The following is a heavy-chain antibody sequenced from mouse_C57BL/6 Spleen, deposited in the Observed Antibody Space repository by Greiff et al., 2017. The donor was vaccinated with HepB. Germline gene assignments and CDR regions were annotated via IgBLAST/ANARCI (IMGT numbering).Heavy chain of an antibody. D-gene: IGHD2-14*01. V-gene: IGHV1-15*01. J-gene: IGHJ3*01. CDR2: IDPETGGT. CDR3: TRYGDDAY. CDR1: GYTFTDYE. Sequence: VQVVESGAELVRPGAPVTLSCKASGYTFTDYEMHWVKQTPVHGLEWIGAIDPETGGTAYNQKFKGKAILTADKSSSPAYMELRSLTSEDSAVYYCTRYGDDAYWGQGTLVTVSA.